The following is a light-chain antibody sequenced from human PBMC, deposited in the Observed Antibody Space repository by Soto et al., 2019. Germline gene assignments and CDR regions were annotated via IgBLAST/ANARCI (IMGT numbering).Light chain of an antibody. Sequence: VLTQPPSASGAPGQRVTISCSGSSSNIGGNSVSWYQQLPGTAPKLLIYDDDKRPSGIPDRFSGSKSGTSATLGITGFQTGDEADYYCGSWDSSLSAYVFGTGTKVTVL. CDR3: GSWDSSLSAYV. CDR1: SSNIGGNS. J-gene: IGLJ1*01. CDR2: DDD. V-gene: IGLV1-51*01.